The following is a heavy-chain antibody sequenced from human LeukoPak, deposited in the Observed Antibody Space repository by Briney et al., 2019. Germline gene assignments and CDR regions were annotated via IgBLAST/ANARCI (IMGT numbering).Heavy chain of an antibody. CDR2: IKSKTDGETT. CDR1: GFTFSNAW. D-gene: IGHD6-19*01. J-gene: IGHJ4*02. CDR3: TTLIAVAAVDY. V-gene: IGHV3-15*01. Sequence: GGSLRLSCAASGFTFSNAWMSWVRQAPGKGLEWVCRIKSKTDGETTDYAVPVKGRFTISRDDSKNTLYLQMNSLKNEDTAVYYCTTLIAVAAVDYWGQGTLVTVSS.